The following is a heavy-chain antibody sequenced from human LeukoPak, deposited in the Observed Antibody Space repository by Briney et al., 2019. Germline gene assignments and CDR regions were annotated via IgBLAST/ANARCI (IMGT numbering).Heavy chain of an antibody. V-gene: IGHV3-7*01. Sequence: PGGSLRLSCAASGFTFSSYWMSWVRQAPGKGLEWVANIKQDGSEKYYVDSVKGRFTISRDNAKNSLYLQMNSLRAEDTAVYYCARRMYYYDSSGSHTALWCFDYWGQGTLVTVSS. CDR1: GFTFSSYW. J-gene: IGHJ4*02. D-gene: IGHD3-22*01. CDR3: ARRMYYYDSSGSHTALWCFDY. CDR2: IKQDGSEK.